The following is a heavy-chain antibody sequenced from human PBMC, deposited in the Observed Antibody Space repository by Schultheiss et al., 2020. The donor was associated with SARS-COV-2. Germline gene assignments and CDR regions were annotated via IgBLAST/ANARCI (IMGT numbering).Heavy chain of an antibody. J-gene: IGHJ1*01. CDR1: GDSISNYY. CDR3: ASTSDIVVAVATT. V-gene: IGHV4-4*07. Sequence: SETLSLVCTVSGDSISNYYWSWIRQPAGKGLEWIGRIFSGGSADYNPSLRGRVTISADTSKNQFSLKLRSVTATDTAVYYCASTSDIVVAVATTWGQGTLVTVSS. CDR2: IFSGGSA. D-gene: IGHD2-15*01.